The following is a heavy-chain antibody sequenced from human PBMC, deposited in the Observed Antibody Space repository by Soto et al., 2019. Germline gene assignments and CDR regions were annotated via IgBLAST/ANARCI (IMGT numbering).Heavy chain of an antibody. CDR3: ARTLYSYGTDY. Sequence: GGSLRLSCAASGFTFSSYSMSWVRQAPGKGLEWVSAISGSGGSTYYADSVKGRFTISRDNSKNTLYLQMNSLRAEDTAVYYCARTLYSYGTDYWGQGTLVTVSS. CDR2: ISGSGGST. D-gene: IGHD5-18*01. V-gene: IGHV3-23*01. CDR1: GFTFSSYS. J-gene: IGHJ4*02.